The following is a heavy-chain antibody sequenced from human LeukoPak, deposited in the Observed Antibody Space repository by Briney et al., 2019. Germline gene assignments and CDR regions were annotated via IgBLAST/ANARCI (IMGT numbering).Heavy chain of an antibody. V-gene: IGHV3-74*01. CDR1: GFTFGSYW. CDR3: ARHQMATIGSVDY. CDR2: INTDGGST. Sequence: GGSLRLSCAASGFTFGSYWMHWVRQAPWKGLVWVSRINTDGGSTTYADSVKGRFTISRDNAKNSLYLQMNSLRAEDTAVYYCARHQMATIGSVDYWGQGTLVTVSS. D-gene: IGHD5-24*01. J-gene: IGHJ4*02.